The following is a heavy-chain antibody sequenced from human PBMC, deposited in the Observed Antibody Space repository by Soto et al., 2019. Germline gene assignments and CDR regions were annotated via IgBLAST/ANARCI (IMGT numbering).Heavy chain of an antibody. CDR2: ISGSGGST. Sequence: EVQLLESGGGLVQPGGSLRLSCAAYGFTFSSYAMSWIRQAPGKGLEWVSAISGSGGSTYYADSVKGRFTISRDNSKNTLYLQMNSLRAEDTAVYYCAKVGDIGVVVPAVTQHYWGQGTLVTVSS. J-gene: IGHJ4*02. V-gene: IGHV3-23*01. CDR3: AKVGDIGVVVPAVTQHY. D-gene: IGHD2-2*01. CDR1: GFTFSSYA.